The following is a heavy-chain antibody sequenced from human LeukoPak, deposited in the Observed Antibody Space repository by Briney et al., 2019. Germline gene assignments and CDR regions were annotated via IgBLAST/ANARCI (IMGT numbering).Heavy chain of an antibody. CDR1: GFTFSSYG. Sequence: PGGSLRLSCAASGFTFSSYGMHWVRQAPGKGLEWVAFIRYDGSNKYYADSVKGRFTISRDNSKNTLYLQMNSLRAKDTAVYYCAREGLQYVATFDYWGQGTLVTVSS. V-gene: IGHV3-30*02. CDR3: AREGLQYVATFDY. D-gene: IGHD4-11*01. CDR2: IRYDGSNK. J-gene: IGHJ4*02.